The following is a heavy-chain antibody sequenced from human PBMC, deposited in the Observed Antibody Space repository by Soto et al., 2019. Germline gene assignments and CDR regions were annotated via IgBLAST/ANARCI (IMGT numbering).Heavy chain of an antibody. CDR1: GFVFLNYA. D-gene: IGHD4-17*01. Sequence: QVQLVESGGGVVQPGKSLRLSRTASGFVFLNYAFHWVRQAPGKGLEWVAVISYDGSDLFYADSVKGRFTISRDNSRDTLYLQMNSLRADDTAVYYCARVGNYGDSPYYNYATDVWGQGTTVTVSS. V-gene: IGHV3-30-3*01. CDR2: ISYDGSDL. CDR3: ARVGNYGDSPYYNYATDV. J-gene: IGHJ6*02.